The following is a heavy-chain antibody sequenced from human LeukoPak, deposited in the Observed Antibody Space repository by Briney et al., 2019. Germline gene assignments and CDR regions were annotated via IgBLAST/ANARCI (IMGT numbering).Heavy chain of an antibody. D-gene: IGHD5-12*01. CDR1: GFTFSDYG. CDR3: AKDSGYDFFRWFDP. CDR2: ISKNGDNR. V-gene: IGHV3-30*18. J-gene: IGHJ5*02. Sequence: GGSLRLSCEASGFTFSDYGFHWVRQAPGQAPEWVALISKNGDNRFYIDSERGRFTISRDSSKNTVDLHMNSLRAEDTAVYYCAKDSGYDFFRWFDPWGQGTLVAVAS.